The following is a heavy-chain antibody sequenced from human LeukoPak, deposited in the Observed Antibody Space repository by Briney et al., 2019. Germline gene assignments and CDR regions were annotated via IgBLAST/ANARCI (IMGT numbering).Heavy chain of an antibody. CDR3: ASGEDYYYYYMDV. J-gene: IGHJ6*03. Sequence: SETLSLTCTVSGGSISSSIYYWGWIRQPPGKGLEWMGSIYYSGSSFYNPSLKSRVTISVDTSKNQFSLKVSSVTAADTAVYYCASGEDYYYYYMDVWGKGTTVTVSS. CDR1: GGSISSSIYY. CDR2: IYYSGSS. V-gene: IGHV4-39*01. D-gene: IGHD3-10*01.